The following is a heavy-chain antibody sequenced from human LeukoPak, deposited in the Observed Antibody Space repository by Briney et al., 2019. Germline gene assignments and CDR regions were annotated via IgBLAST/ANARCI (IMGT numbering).Heavy chain of an antibody. J-gene: IGHJ4*02. CDR1: GFTVSSNY. CDR3: ASVNYDILWKDY. D-gene: IGHD3-9*01. CDR2: IYSGGST. Sequence: GGSLRLSCAASGFTVSSNYMSWVRQAPGKGLEWVSVIYSGGSTYYADSVKGRFTISRDNSKNTLYLQMNSLRAEDTAVYYCASVNYDILWKDYWGQGTLVTVSP. V-gene: IGHV3-53*01.